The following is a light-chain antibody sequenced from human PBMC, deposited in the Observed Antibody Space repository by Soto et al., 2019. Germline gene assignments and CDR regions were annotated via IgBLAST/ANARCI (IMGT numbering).Light chain of an antibody. V-gene: IGKV3-15*01. CDR2: GAS. Sequence: EIVMTQSPATLSVSPGERATLSCRASQSVSSKLAWYQQKPGQAPRVLIYGASTRATGIPARCSGSGSGTEFTLTISSLQSEDFAVYYCQHYNDWPPTWTFGQGTRVDIK. CDR3: QHYNDWPPTWT. J-gene: IGKJ1*01. CDR1: QSVSSK.